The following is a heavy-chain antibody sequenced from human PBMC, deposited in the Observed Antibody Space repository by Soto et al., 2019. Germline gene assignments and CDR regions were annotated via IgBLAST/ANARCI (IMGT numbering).Heavy chain of an antibody. Sequence: PGGSLRLSCAASGFTFSSYSMNWVRQAPGKGLEWVSYISSSSTIYYADSVKGRFTISRDNAKNSLYLQMNSLRAEDTAVYYCATDSGYSSGPLYYSGQGPLVTGSS. J-gene: IGHJ4*02. V-gene: IGHV3-48*01. CDR3: ATDSGYSSGPLYY. CDR1: GFTFSSYS. CDR2: ISSSSTI. D-gene: IGHD5-18*01.